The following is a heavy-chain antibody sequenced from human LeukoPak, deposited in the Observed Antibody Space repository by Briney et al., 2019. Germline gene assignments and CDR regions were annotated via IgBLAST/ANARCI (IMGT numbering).Heavy chain of an antibody. D-gene: IGHD2-15*01. CDR1: GGSISTSNYY. CDR2: INHSGST. Sequence: SETLSLTCTVSGGSISTSNYYWGWIRQPPGKGLEWIGEINHSGSTNYNPSLKSRVTISVDTSKNQFSLKLSSVTAADTAVYYCAREDRYCSGGSCYSWGQGTLVTVSS. J-gene: IGHJ4*02. CDR3: AREDRYCSGGSCYS. V-gene: IGHV4-39*07.